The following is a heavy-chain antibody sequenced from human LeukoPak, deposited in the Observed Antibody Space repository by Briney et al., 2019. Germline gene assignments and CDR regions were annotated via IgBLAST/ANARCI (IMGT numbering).Heavy chain of an antibody. CDR3: ARAYYDFWSDYYPHDAFDI. CDR2: ISSSSSYI. Sequence: PGGSLRLSCAVSGFTFKKYAIHWVRQAPGKGLEWVSSISSSSSYIYYADSVKGRFTISRDNAKNSLYLQMNSLRAEDTAVYYCARAYYDFWSDYYPHDAFDIWGQGTMVTVSS. J-gene: IGHJ3*02. D-gene: IGHD3-3*01. V-gene: IGHV3-21*01. CDR1: GFTFKKYA.